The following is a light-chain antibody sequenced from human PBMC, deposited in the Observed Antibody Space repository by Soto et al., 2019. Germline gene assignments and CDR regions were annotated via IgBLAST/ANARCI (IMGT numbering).Light chain of an antibody. Sequence: IHMMQSPSTLSASVGHRVTITCRASQSISIWWAWYQQKPGKAPSLLIYKTSSLESGVPSRFGSSRSGTEFTLTFGSLQPDDFANYYCQPYSGFSWTFGQGTEVEIK. CDR3: QPYSGFSWT. CDR1: QSISIW. V-gene: IGKV1-5*03. CDR2: KTS. J-gene: IGKJ1*01.